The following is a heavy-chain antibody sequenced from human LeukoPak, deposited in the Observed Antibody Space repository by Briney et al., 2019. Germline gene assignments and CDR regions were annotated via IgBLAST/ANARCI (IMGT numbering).Heavy chain of an antibody. CDR2: IYYSGST. CDR1: GGSTSSYY. Sequence: PSETLSLTCTVSGGSTSSYYWSWIRQPPGKGLEWIGYIYYSGSTNYNPSLKSRVTISVETSKNQFSLKLSSVTAAETAVYYCARDYYGSGRAIYGMDVWGQGTTVTVSS. CDR3: ARDYYGSGRAIYGMDV. V-gene: IGHV4-59*01. D-gene: IGHD3-10*01. J-gene: IGHJ6*02.